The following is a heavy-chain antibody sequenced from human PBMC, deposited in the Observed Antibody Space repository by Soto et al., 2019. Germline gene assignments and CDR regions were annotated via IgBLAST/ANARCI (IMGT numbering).Heavy chain of an antibody. V-gene: IGHV3-30-3*01. CDR1: GFTFSSYA. D-gene: IGHD4-17*01. Sequence: PGWSLRLSCAASGFTFSSYAMHWVRQAPGKGLEWVAVISYDGSNKYYADSVKGRFTISRDNSKNTLYLQMNSLRAEDTAVYYCARDWGDYGDYVLDYWGQGTLVTASS. J-gene: IGHJ4*02. CDR3: ARDWGDYGDYVLDY. CDR2: ISYDGSNK.